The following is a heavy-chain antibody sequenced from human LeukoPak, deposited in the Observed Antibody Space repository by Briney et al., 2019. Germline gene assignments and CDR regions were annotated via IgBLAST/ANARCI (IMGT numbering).Heavy chain of an antibody. CDR1: GFTFDDYA. Sequence: GGSLRLSCTASGFTFDDYAMHWVRQAPGKGLEWVSLISWDGGSTYYADSVKGRFTISRDNSKNSLYLQMNSLRAEDTALYYCAKGPRVGGYFDYWGQGTLVTVSS. CDR2: ISWDGGST. CDR3: AKGPRVGGYFDY. J-gene: IGHJ4*02. V-gene: IGHV3-43D*03. D-gene: IGHD2-2*01.